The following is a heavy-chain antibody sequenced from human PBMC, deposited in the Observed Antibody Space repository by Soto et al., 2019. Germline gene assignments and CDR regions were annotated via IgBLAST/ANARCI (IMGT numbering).Heavy chain of an antibody. J-gene: IGHJ4*02. V-gene: IGHV1-46*03. CDR1: GYTFTSYY. CDR3: AREDTRHFDY. Sequence: QVQLVQSGAEVKKPGASVKVSCKASGYTFTSYYMHWVRQAPGQGLEWMGIINPRGGSTSYAQKFQGRVTITRDTSTSTVYMELSSLRSEDTAVYYCAREDTRHFDYWGQGTLVTVSS. CDR2: INPRGGST.